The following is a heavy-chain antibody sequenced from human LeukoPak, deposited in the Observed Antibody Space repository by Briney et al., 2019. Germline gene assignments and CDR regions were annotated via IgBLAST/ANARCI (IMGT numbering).Heavy chain of an antibody. CDR1: GYSFTTYW. D-gene: IGHD5-12*01. CDR2: IHPGDSDI. Sequence: GESLKTSCQGSGYSFTTYWIGWVRQMPGKGLEWMGMIHPGDSDIRHSPSFQGQVTISADKSISTAYLQWSSLKASDSAMYYCARHVRSGYDLDYWGQGTLVTVSS. CDR3: ARHVRSGYDLDY. V-gene: IGHV5-51*01. J-gene: IGHJ4*02.